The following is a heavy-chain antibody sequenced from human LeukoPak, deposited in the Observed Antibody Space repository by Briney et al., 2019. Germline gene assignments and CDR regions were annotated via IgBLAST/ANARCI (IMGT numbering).Heavy chain of an antibody. V-gene: IGHV3-23*01. CDR3: AKGGAYSGPPLEY. CDR1: GFTFGSYG. D-gene: IGHD5-12*01. CDR2: ISSSGGTT. Sequence: GGSLRLSCAASGFTFGSYGMNWVRQAPGKGLEWGSVISSSGGTTYYADSVKGRFTISRDNSKNTLYLQMNSLRDEETALYYCAKGGAYSGPPLEYWAQGTLVTVSS. J-gene: IGHJ4*02.